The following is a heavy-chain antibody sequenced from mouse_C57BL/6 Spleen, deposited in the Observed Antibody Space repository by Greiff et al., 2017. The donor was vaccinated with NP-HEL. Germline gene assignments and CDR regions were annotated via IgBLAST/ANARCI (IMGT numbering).Heavy chain of an antibody. Sequence: EVQLQESGPGLVKPSQSLSLTCSVTGYSITSGYYWNWIRQFPGNKLEWMGYISYDGSNNYNPSLKNRISITRDTSKNQFFLKLNSVTTEDTATYYCARREAMDYWGQGTSVTVSS. CDR2: ISYDGSN. J-gene: IGHJ4*01. CDR1: GYSITSGYY. V-gene: IGHV3-6*01. CDR3: ARREAMDY.